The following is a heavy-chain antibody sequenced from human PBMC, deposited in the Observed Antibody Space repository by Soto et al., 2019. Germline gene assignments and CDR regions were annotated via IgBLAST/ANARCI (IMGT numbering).Heavy chain of an antibody. D-gene: IGHD1-1*01. CDR3: ARGRYGDY. Sequence: QVHLVQSGAEVKKPGASVKVSCKGSGYAFTTYGITWVRHAPGQGLEWMGWISAHNGNTNYAQKLQGRVTVIRDTSTSTAYMELRSLRSEDTAVYYCARGRYGDYWGQGALVTVSS. J-gene: IGHJ4*02. CDR1: GYAFTTYG. V-gene: IGHV1-18*01. CDR2: ISAHNGNT.